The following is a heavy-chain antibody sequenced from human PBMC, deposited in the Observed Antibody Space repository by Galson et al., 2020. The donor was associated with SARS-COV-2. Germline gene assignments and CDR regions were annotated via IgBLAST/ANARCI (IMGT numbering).Heavy chain of an antibody. V-gene: IGHV3-21*01. D-gene: IGHD2-8*02. CDR1: GFTFSDHN. Sequence: GSLRLSCSASGFTFSDHNMIWVRQAPGKGLEWVSSISGSTSYKYYADSVKGRFTISRDNAKNSLYLQMDSLRAEDTEVYYCARDMGTGFRMYWYFDLWGRGTLVTV. J-gene: IGHJ2*01. CDR2: ISGSTSYK. CDR3: ARDMGTGFRMYWYFDL.